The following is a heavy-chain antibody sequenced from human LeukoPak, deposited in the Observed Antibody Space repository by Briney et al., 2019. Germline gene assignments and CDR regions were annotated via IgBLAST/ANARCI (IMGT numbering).Heavy chain of an antibody. CDR1: GFTFRLYS. V-gene: IGHV3-48*04. J-gene: IGHJ3*02. CDR2: ISGSTRTT. Sequence: PGGSLRLSCAASGFTFRLYSMNWVRQAPGKGLEWLSYISGSTRTTYDADSVKGRFSISRDNAKNLLYLQMNSLGVEDTAVYYCARSITMAVENAFDIWGQGTMVTVSS. D-gene: IGHD3-10*01. CDR3: ARSITMAVENAFDI.